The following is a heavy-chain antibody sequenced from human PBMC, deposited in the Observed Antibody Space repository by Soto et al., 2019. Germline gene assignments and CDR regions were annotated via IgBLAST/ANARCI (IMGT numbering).Heavy chain of an antibody. CDR1: GFSLSSTRMA. V-gene: IGHV2-5*02. Sequence: QITLKESGPSLVKPTQTLTLTCTFSGFSLSSTRMAVGWIRQPPGKALEWLALIYWDDDKRHSPFLKSRLTTTKNTSKNQVVLTLSTMDPLDTARYYCAHIVVAGLGYYFDYWGQGTLVTVSS. CDR3: AHIVVAGLGYYFDY. CDR2: IYWDDDK. J-gene: IGHJ4*02. D-gene: IGHD6-19*01.